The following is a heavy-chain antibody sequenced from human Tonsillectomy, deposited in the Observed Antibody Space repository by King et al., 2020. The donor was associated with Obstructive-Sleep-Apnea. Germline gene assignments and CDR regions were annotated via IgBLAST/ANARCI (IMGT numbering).Heavy chain of an antibody. D-gene: IGHD3-10*01. CDR1: GFTFDDYA. CDR2: ISWNSGSI. CDR3: AKEPNFYYGRYFFYY. J-gene: IGHJ4*02. Sequence: VQLVESGGGLVQPGRSLRLSCAASGFTFDDYAMHWVRQAPGKGLEWVSGISWNSGSIGYADSVKGRFTISRDNAKNSLYLQMNSLRAEDPALYYCAKEPNFYYGRYFFYYRGQGTLVNVS. V-gene: IGHV3-9*01.